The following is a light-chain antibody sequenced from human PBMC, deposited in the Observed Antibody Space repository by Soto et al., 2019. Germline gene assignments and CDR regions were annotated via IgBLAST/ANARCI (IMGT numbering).Light chain of an antibody. CDR2: GAS. CDR1: QSISSN. Sequence: EIVLTQSPATLSLSPGERATLSCRASQSISSNYLAWYQQKPGQAPRLLIHGASTWATGIPARFSGSGSGTEFTLTISSLQSEDFAVYYCQQYNNWPPYTFGQGTRLEIK. J-gene: IGKJ5*01. V-gene: IGKV3-15*01. CDR3: QQYNNWPPYT.